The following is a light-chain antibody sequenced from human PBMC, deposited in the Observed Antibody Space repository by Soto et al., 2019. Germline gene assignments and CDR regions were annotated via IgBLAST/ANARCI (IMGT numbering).Light chain of an antibody. Sequence: IQFTQYPTTLSASVRDRVTITCRASQIISSWLAWYQQKPGKAPDLLISDVSKLERGVASRFSGSGSGTEFTLTICSMQPDDLAPYCSQHSPVFSRPFGQGAKV. CDR1: QIISSW. CDR3: QHSPVFSRP. CDR2: DVS. V-gene: IGKV1-5*01. J-gene: IGKJ1*01.